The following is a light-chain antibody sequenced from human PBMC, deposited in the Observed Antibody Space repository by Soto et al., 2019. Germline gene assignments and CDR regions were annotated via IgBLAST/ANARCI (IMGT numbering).Light chain of an antibody. J-gene: IGKJ2*01. Sequence: EIVLTQSTGTLSLSPGERATLSCRASQSISTSSLVWYQQKPGQAPRLLIYGASSRATGIPDRFSGSGSGTDFTLTISRLQPEDFAVYYCQHYDNSPPYTFGQGTRLEIK. CDR1: QSISTSS. CDR2: GAS. CDR3: QHYDNSPPYT. V-gene: IGKV3-20*01.